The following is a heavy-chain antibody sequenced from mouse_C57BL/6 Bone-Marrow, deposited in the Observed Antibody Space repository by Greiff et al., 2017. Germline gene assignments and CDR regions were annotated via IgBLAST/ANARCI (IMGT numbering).Heavy chain of an antibody. CDR3: ARDGYFFDY. Sequence: VEPGASVKISCKASGYTFTDYYMNWVKQSHGKSLEWIGDINPNNGGTSYNQKFKGKATLTVDKSSSTAYMELRSLTSEDSAVYYCARDGYFFDYWGQGTTLTVSS. CDR1: GYTFTDYY. J-gene: IGHJ2*01. CDR2: INPNNGGT. V-gene: IGHV1-26*01. D-gene: IGHD2-3*01.